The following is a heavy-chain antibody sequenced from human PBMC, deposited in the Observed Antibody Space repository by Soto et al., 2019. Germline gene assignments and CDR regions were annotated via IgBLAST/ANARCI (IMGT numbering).Heavy chain of an antibody. CDR3: ARVGGINWFDP. D-gene: IGHD3-16*01. J-gene: IGHJ5*02. V-gene: IGHV4-39*07. CDR2: IYYSGST. Sequence: SETLSLTCTVSGGSIGSSSYYWGWIRQPPGKGLEWIASIYYSGSTYYNPSLKSRITISVDTSKNQFSLKLSSVTAADTAVYYCARVGGINWFDPWGQGTLVTVSS. CDR1: GGSIGSSSYY.